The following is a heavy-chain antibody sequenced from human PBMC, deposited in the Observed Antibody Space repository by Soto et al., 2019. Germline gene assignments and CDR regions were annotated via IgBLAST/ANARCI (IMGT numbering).Heavy chain of an antibody. CDR2: INPNSGGT. CDR3: ARSRGGTGVHFDY. CDR1: GYTFTGYY. J-gene: IGHJ4*02. V-gene: IGHV1-2*04. D-gene: IGHD7-27*01. Sequence: QVQLVQSGAEVKKPGASVKVSCKASGYTFTGYYMHWVRQAPGQGLEWMGWINPNSGGTNYAQKFQGWVTMTRSTSISTAYMELSDLRSEDTAVYYCARSRGGTGVHFDYWGQGTLVTVSS.